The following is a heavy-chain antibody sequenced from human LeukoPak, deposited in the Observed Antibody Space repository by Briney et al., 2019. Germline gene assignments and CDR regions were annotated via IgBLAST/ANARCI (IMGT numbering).Heavy chain of an antibody. Sequence: EASVKVSCKASGYTFANYDITWVRQAPGQGLEWMGWMNPNSGDTGYAQKFQGRLSMTRDTSISTAYMELSSLRSEDTAVYYCARGFSAYDGTDYAFSYYWGQGTLVTVSS. V-gene: IGHV1-8*01. J-gene: IGHJ4*02. CDR3: ARGFSAYDGTDYAFSYY. CDR2: MNPNSGDT. CDR1: GYTFANYD. D-gene: IGHD3-22*01.